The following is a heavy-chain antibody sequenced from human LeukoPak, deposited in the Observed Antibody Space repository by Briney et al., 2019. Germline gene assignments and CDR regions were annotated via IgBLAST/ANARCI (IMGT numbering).Heavy chain of an antibody. V-gene: IGHV4-39*07. CDR1: GGSISSGGYY. Sequence: SETLSLTCTVSGGSISSGGYYWSWIRQPPGKGLEWIGEINHSGSTNYNPSLKSRVTISVDTSKNQFSLKLSSVTAADTAVYYCARGRGYCSSTSCRGVAYYYYGMDVWGQGTTVTVSS. CDR2: INHSGST. CDR3: ARGRGYCSSTSCRGVAYYYYGMDV. J-gene: IGHJ6*02. D-gene: IGHD2-2*03.